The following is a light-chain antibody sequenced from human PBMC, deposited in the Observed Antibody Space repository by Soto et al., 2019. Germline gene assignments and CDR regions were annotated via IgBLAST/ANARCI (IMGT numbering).Light chain of an antibody. CDR2: GNS. Sequence: QSVLTQPPSVSGAPGQRVTISCTGCSSNIGAGYDVHWYQQLPGTAPKLLIYGNSNRPSGVPDRFSGSKSGTSASLAITGLQAEDEADYYCPSYDRSLRGLRVFGGVTNVTVL. CDR1: SSNIGAGYD. V-gene: IGLV1-40*01. CDR3: PSYDRSLRGLRV. J-gene: IGLJ2*01.